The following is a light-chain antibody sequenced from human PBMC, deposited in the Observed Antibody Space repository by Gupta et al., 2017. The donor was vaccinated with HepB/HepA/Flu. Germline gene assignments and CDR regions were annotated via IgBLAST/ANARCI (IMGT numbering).Light chain of an antibody. CDR3: NSRDSSGYYVV. CDR2: DKN. CDR1: SLRTYY. V-gene: IGLV3-19*01. J-gene: IGLJ2*01. Sequence: SSEVTQDPTVSAASGPPVRSTGHGDSLRTYYAGWYQQRPGQAPVLVMYDKNNRPSGIPDRFSGSTSGNTASLTITGAQAEDEADYYCNSRDSSGYYVVFGGGTKLTVL.